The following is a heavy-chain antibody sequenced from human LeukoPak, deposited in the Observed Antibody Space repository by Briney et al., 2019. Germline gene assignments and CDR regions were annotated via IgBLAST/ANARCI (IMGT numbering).Heavy chain of an antibody. CDR3: ARSYGADDY. CDR1: GFTFDDYA. Sequence: GGSLRLSCAASGFTFDDYAMHWVRQAPGRGLEWVSGISWNSGSIGYADSVKGRFTISRDNAKNSLYLQMNSLRAEDTAVYYCARSYGADDYWGQGTLVTVSS. J-gene: IGHJ4*02. V-gene: IGHV3-9*01. D-gene: IGHD1-26*01. CDR2: ISWNSGSI.